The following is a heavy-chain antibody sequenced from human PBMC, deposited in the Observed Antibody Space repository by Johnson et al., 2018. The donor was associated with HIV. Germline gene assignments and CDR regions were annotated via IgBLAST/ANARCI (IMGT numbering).Heavy chain of an antibody. D-gene: IGHD6-13*01. CDR2: ITGRGTAI. V-gene: IGHV3-11*01. CDR1: GFTFSDYY. CDR3: ARDSSSWRPSGAFDI. Sequence: QVQLVESGGGLVKPGGSLRLSCAASGFTFSDYYIHWIRQAPGKGLEWLAFITGRGTAIYADSVKGRFTISRDNSKNTLYLQIHSLRAEDTAVYYCARDSSSWRPSGAFDIWGQGTMVTVSS. J-gene: IGHJ3*02.